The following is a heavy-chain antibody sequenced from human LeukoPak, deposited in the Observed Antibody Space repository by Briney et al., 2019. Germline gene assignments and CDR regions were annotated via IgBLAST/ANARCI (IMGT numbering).Heavy chain of an antibody. CDR3: AKRGGRDSGICLDYFDY. J-gene: IGHJ4*02. D-gene: IGHD1-26*01. V-gene: IGHV3-23*01. CDR2: ISTSSGTT. Sequence: PGGSLIQFCAASGFTFSSSAMSWVRQAPGKGLEWVSSISTSSGTTSYADSVKGRFTISRDNSKNTLYLQMNSLRAEDTAVYYCAKRGGRDSGICLDYFDYWGQGTLVTVSS. CDR1: GFTFSSSA.